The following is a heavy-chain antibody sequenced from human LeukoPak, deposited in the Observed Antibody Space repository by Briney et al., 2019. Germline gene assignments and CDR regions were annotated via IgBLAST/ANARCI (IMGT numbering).Heavy chain of an antibody. CDR3: ARELNIVVVPAAIPDWFDP. Sequence: GGSLRLSCAASGFTFSSYSMNWVRQAPGKGLEWVSSISSSSSYIYYEDSVKGRFTISRDNAKNSLYLQMNSLRAEDTAVYYCARELNIVVVPAAIPDWFDPWGQGTLVTVSS. V-gene: IGHV3-21*01. CDR1: GFTFSSYS. D-gene: IGHD2-2*02. J-gene: IGHJ5*02. CDR2: ISSSSSYI.